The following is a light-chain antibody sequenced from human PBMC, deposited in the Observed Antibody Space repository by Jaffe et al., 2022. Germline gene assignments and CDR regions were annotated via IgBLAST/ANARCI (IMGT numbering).Light chain of an antibody. J-gene: IGKJ5*01. V-gene: IGKV1D-13*01. CDR2: DAS. CDR1: QDIGGR. Sequence: IQLTQSPSSLSASVGDRVTITCRASQDIGGRLVWYQQKPGKAPKLLIYDASTLKSGVPSRFSGSGSGTDFTLTISSLQPEDLGTYYCQHFMNYPITFGPGTRLEIK. CDR3: QHFMNYPIT.